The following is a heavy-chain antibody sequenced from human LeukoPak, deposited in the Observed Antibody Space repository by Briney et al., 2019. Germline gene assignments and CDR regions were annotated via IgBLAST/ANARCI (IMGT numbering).Heavy chain of an antibody. CDR1: GGSISSGGYY. CDR3: ARDRFSYSSSSGVSKGLDY. J-gene: IGHJ4*02. V-gene: IGHV4-31*03. Sequence: MPSQTLSLTCTVSGGSISSGGYYWSWIRQHPGKGLEWIGYIYYSGSTYYNPSLKSRVTISVDTSKSQFSLKLSSVTAADTAVYYCARDRFSYSSSSGVSKGLDYWGQGTLVTVSS. D-gene: IGHD6-6*01. CDR2: IYYSGST.